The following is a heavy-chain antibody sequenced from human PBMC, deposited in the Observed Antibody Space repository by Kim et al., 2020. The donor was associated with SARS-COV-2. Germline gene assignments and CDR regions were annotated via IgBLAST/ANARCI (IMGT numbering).Heavy chain of an antibody. Sequence: PGKGLVWMGGFDTGDGETISAQKSQSRVTMTEDTSTDTAYMELSSLRSEDTAVYYCATGSPLTISWFDPWGQGTLVTVSS. J-gene: IGHJ5*02. CDR2: FDTGDGET. D-gene: IGHD3-3*01. CDR3: ATGSPLTISWFDP. V-gene: IGHV1-24*01.